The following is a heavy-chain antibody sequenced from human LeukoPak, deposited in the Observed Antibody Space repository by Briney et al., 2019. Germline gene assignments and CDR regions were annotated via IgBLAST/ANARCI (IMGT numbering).Heavy chain of an antibody. CDR1: GYTFTGYY. J-gene: IGHJ5*02. D-gene: IGHD3-10*01. CDR3: ARAPPITRGPFDP. CDR2: INPNSGGT. Sequence: ASVKVSCTASGYTFTGYYMHWVRQAPGQGLEWMGWINPNSGGTIYAQKFQGRFTMTRDTSISTVYMELNRLRSDDTAVYYCARAPPITRGPFDPWGQGTLVTVSS. V-gene: IGHV1-2*02.